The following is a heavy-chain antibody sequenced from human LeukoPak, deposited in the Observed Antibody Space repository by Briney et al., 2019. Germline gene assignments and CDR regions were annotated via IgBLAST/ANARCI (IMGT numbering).Heavy chain of an antibody. CDR3: ARSQYSDFWSGNPKSPYYFDS. Sequence: ASVKVSCKASLYTFTGYYMHWVRQAPGHGLEWMGWINPNTGGTNYAQKFQGRVTVTRDTSISTAYMELSRLRSDDTAVYYCARSQYSDFWSGNPKSPYYFDSWGQGTLVTVSS. D-gene: IGHD3-3*01. CDR2: INPNTGGT. J-gene: IGHJ4*02. CDR1: LYTFTGYY. V-gene: IGHV1-2*02.